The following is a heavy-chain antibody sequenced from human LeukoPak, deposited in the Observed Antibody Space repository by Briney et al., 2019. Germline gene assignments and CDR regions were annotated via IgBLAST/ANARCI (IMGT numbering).Heavy chain of an antibody. V-gene: IGHV4-30-2*01. J-gene: IGHJ4*02. Sequence: SETLSLTCAVSGGSISSGGYSWSRIRQPPGKGLEWIGYIYHSGSTYYNPSLKSRVTISVDRSKNQFSLKLSSVTAADTAVYYCARATLTTVSKHFDYWGQGTLVTVSS. CDR1: GGSISSGGYS. D-gene: IGHD4-17*01. CDR2: IYHSGST. CDR3: ARATLTTVSKHFDY.